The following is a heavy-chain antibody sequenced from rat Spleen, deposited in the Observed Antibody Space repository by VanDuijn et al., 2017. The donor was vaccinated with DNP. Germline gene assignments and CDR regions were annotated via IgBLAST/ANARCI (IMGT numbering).Heavy chain of an antibody. D-gene: IGHD1-1*01. Sequence: QVQLRESGPGLVQPSQTLSLACTVSGFSLTNHHVHWVRQPSGKGLEWMGVVWIGGTTHISSIFKSRVSINRDTSKSQVFLKVNSLQAEDTATYYCARDGQWDYLDYWGQGVRVTVAS. J-gene: IGHJ2*01. CDR3: ARDGQWDYLDY. CDR1: GFSLTNHH. V-gene: IGHV2-30*01. CDR2: VWIGGTT.